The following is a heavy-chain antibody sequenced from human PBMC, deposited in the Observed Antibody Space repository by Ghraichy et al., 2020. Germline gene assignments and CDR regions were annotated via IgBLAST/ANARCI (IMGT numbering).Heavy chain of an antibody. CDR3: ARLFVGSGYHLDY. D-gene: IGHD5-12*01. Sequence: SETLSLTCTVSGGSISSYYWSWIRQPPGKGLEWIGYIYTSGSTNYDPSLKSRVTISVDTSKNQFSLKLSSVTAADTAVYYCARLFVGSGYHLDYWGQGTLVTVSS. V-gene: IGHV4-4*09. J-gene: IGHJ4*02. CDR1: GGSISSYY. CDR2: IYTSGST.